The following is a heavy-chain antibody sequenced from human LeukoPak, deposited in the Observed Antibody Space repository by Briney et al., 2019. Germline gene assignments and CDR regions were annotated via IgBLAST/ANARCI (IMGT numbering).Heavy chain of an antibody. V-gene: IGHV3-74*01. D-gene: IGHD5-24*01. CDR3: ARDVEMATIWYYFDY. CDR1: GFTFSRHW. CDR2: INSDGSST. J-gene: IGHJ4*02. Sequence: GGSLRLSCAASGFTFSRHWMHWVRQAPGKGLVWVSRINSDGSSTSYADSVKGRFTISRDNAKNTLYLQVNSLRAEGTAVYYCARDVEMATIWYYFDYWGQGTLVTVSS.